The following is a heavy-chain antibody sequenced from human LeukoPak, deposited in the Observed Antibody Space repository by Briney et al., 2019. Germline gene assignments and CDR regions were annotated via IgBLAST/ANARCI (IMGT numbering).Heavy chain of an antibody. CDR3: ARYVHLRDAFDI. V-gene: IGHV4-34*01. Sequence: ASETLSLTCAVYGGSFSGYYWSWIRQPPGKGLEWIGEINHSGSTYYNPSLKSRVTISVDTSKNQFSLKLSSVTAADTAVYYCARYVHLRDAFDIWGQGTMVTVSS. J-gene: IGHJ3*02. CDR2: INHSGST. D-gene: IGHD3-16*01. CDR1: GGSFSGYY.